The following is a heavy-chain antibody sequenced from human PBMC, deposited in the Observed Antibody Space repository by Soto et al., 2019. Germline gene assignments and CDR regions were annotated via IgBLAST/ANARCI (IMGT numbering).Heavy chain of an antibody. Sequence: EVQLVESGGGLVQPGGSLRLSCAVSGFTFSDHYMDWVRQALGKGLEWVGRSRNKPSSYTTEYAASVQGRFTISRDDSENSLYLQMNSLKSEDTAVYYCARGSKTTRDFDFWGQGTLVTVSS. D-gene: IGHD1-26*01. CDR1: GFTFSDHY. V-gene: IGHV3-72*01. CDR2: SRNKPSSYTT. CDR3: ARGSKTTRDFDF. J-gene: IGHJ4*02.